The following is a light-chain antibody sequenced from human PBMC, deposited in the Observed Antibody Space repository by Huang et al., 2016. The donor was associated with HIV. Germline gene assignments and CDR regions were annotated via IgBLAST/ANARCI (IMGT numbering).Light chain of an antibody. J-gene: IGKJ4*01. CDR1: RSVSSN. V-gene: IGKV3-15*01. CDR2: GSS. CDR3: QQYNNWLLS. Sequence: IVMTQSPATLSVSPGERVTVSCRANRSVSSNLAWYQPRPGQAPRLLIYGSSPRAPGIPARFSGSGSGTDFSLTISSLQSEDFALYYCQQYNNWLLSFGGGTRVDI.